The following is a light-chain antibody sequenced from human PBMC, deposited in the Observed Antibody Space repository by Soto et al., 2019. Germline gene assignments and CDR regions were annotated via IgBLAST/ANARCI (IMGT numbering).Light chain of an antibody. J-gene: IGKJ3*01. CDR3: QQYNNWPFT. V-gene: IGKV3-15*01. CDR1: QSVSSN. Sequence: EIVMTQSPATLSVSPGERATLSCRASQSVSSNLAWYQQKPGQAPRLLIYGASPRATGIPARFGGSGSGTEFTLTISSLQSEDFAVYYCQQYNNWPFTFGPGTKVDIK. CDR2: GAS.